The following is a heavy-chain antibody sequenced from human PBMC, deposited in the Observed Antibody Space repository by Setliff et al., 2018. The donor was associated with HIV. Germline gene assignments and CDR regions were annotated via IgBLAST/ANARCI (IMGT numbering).Heavy chain of an antibody. V-gene: IGHV1-46*01. CDR2: INTSGGST. Sequence: ASVKVSCKASGYTFTSYPMHWVRQAPGQGLEWMGVINTSGGSTGYTEKFRGRVTMTRDTSTNTVYMDLRNLRSEDTAVYYCAGYREGYCSGDNCYSGNESWGQGTLVTVSS. CDR1: GYTFTSYP. D-gene: IGHD2-15*01. CDR3: AGYREGYCSGDNCYSGNES. J-gene: IGHJ5*02.